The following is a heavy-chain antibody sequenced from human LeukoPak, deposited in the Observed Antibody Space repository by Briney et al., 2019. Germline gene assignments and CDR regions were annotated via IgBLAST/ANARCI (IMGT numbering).Heavy chain of an antibody. CDR2: ISYDGSNK. V-gene: IGHV3-30-3*01. J-gene: IGHJ6*02. CDR3: ARDFSYCSGGSCYHYYYGMDV. CDR1: GFIFRSYA. Sequence: PGGSLRLSCAASGFIFRSYAMHWVRQAPGKGLEWVAVISYDGSNKYYADSVKGRFTISRDNSKNTLYLQMNSLRAEDTAVYYCARDFSYCSGGSCYHYYYGMDVWGQGTTVTVSS. D-gene: IGHD2-15*01.